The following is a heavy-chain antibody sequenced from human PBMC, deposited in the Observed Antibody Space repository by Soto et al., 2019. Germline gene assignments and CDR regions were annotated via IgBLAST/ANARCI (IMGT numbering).Heavy chain of an antibody. V-gene: IGHV4-31*03. J-gene: IGHJ4*02. Sequence: SETLCLTCTVSGGSISRGGYYWSWIRQHPGKGLEWIGYIYYSGSTYYNPSLKSRVTISVDTSKNQFSLKLSSVTAPDTAVYYCARVKSSGYYAFDYWGQGTLVTVSS. CDR1: GGSISRGGYY. CDR3: ARVKSSGYYAFDY. CDR2: IYYSGST. D-gene: IGHD3-22*01.